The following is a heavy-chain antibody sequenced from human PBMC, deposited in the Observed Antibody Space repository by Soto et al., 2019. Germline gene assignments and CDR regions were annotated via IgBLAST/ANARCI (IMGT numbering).Heavy chain of an antibody. V-gene: IGHV4-34*01. J-gene: IGHJ6*03. CDR3: ARGRRYYYGSGSYYYMDV. CDR2: INHSGST. Sequence: PSETLSLTCAVYGGSFSGYYWSWIRQPPGKGLEWIGEINHSGSTNYNPSLKSRVTISVDTSKNQFSLKLSSVTAADTAVYYCARGRRYYYGSGSYYYMDVWGKGNTVTVS. D-gene: IGHD3-10*01. CDR1: GGSFSGYY.